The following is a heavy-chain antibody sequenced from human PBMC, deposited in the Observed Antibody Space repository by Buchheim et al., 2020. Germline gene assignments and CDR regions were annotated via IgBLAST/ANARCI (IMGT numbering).Heavy chain of an antibody. V-gene: IGHV3-11*01. D-gene: IGHD3-3*01. CDR1: GFTFSDYY. CDR2: ISSSGSTI. Sequence: QVQLVESGGGLVKPGGSLRLSCAASGFTFSDYYMSWIRQAPGKGLEWVSYISSSGSTIYYADSVKGRFTISRDNAKNSLYLQMNSLRAEDTAVYYCARKPHYDFWSGYYYVHYYYYGMDVWGQGTT. J-gene: IGHJ6*02. CDR3: ARKPHYDFWSGYYYVHYYYYGMDV.